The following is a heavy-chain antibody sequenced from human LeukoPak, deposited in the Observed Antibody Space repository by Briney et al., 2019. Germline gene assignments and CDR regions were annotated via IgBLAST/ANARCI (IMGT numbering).Heavy chain of an antibody. Sequence: SQTLCLTCTVSGGSISSGSYYWNWIRQPAGKGLEWIGRIYTSGSTNYNPSLKSRVPISVDTSKNQFSLKLSSVTAADTAVYYCARGGRDGYNNWFDPWGQGTLVTVSS. D-gene: IGHD5-24*01. CDR2: IYTSGST. CDR3: ARGGRDGYNNWFDP. CDR1: GGSISSGSYY. J-gene: IGHJ5*02. V-gene: IGHV4-61*02.